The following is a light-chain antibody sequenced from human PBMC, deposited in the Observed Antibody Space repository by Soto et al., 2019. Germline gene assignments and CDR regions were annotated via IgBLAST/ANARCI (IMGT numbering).Light chain of an antibody. V-gene: IGKV1-5*01. CDR3: QHYNSYPWT. J-gene: IGKJ1*01. Sequence: DIQMTQSPSTLSASVGDRVTITCRASESISTWLAWYQHEPGKAPKFLIYDASSLESGVPSRFSGSGSGTEFTLTISSLQPDDFATYYCQHYNSYPWTFGQGTKVDIK. CDR2: DAS. CDR1: ESISTW.